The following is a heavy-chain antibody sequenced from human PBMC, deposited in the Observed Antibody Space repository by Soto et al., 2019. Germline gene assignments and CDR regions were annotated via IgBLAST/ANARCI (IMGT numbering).Heavy chain of an antibody. Sequence: GGSLRLSCAASGFTFSDYYMSWIRQAPGKGLEWVSYISSSGSTIYYADSVKGRFTISRDNAKNSLYLQMNSLRAEDTAVYYCARDNSSGWFGYYYYYYMDVWGKGTTVTVSS. CDR3: ARDNSSGWFGYYYYYYMDV. CDR1: GFTFSDYY. D-gene: IGHD6-19*01. J-gene: IGHJ6*03. CDR2: ISSSGSTI. V-gene: IGHV3-11*01.